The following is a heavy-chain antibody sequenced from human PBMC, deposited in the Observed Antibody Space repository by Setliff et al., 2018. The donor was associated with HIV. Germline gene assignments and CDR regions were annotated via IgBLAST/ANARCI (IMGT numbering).Heavy chain of an antibody. Sequence: ASETLSLTCAVSGYSISSGYYWGWIRQPPGKGLEWIGSIYHSGSTYYNPSLKSRVTISVDTSKNQFSLKLSSVTAVDTAVYYCAREGTVGDYYDSSGYYYVGVTNWFDPWGQGTLVTVSS. D-gene: IGHD3-22*01. CDR1: GYSISSGYY. CDR2: IYHSGST. CDR3: AREGTVGDYYDSSGYYYVGVTNWFDP. J-gene: IGHJ5*02. V-gene: IGHV4-38-2*02.